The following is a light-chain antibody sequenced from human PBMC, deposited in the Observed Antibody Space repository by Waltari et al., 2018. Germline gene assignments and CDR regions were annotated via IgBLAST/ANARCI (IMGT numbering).Light chain of an antibody. Sequence: IQMTQSPSSLSASIGDTVTITCRASRDIANNLNWYQQQSGKAPKLLIYRASSLQSGFPSRFSGSGSGTDFSLTISSLQPEDFATYYCQQGYDFPCTFGRGTKVEIK. CDR2: RAS. CDR1: RDIANN. V-gene: IGKV1-6*02. CDR3: QQGYDFPCT. J-gene: IGKJ4*01.